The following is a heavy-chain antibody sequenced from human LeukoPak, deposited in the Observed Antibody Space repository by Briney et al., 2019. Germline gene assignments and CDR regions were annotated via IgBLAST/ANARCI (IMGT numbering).Heavy chain of an antibody. D-gene: IGHD2-2*01. V-gene: IGHV3-23*01. CDR1: GFTFSSYA. Sequence: GGSLRLSCAASGFTFSSYAMSGLRQAPGKGVEGVSAISGSGGSTYYADSVKGRFTISRDNSKNPLNLQMNSLRAEDTAVYYCSKVLTPLYGYCSSTSCPDYWGQGTLVTVSS. CDR2: ISGSGGST. J-gene: IGHJ4*02. CDR3: SKVLTPLYGYCSSTSCPDY.